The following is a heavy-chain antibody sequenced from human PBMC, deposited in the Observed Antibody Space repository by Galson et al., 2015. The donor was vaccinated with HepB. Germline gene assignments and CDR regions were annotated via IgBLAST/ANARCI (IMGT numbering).Heavy chain of an antibody. D-gene: IGHD4-23*01. Sequence: SLRLSCAASGFIFSTYSMHWVRQAPGKGLEWVAVISYDGSNKYYADSVKGRFTISRDNSKNTLYLQMNSLRAEDTAVYYCAKDRSRVTPHRAYWFDPWGQGTLVTVSS. J-gene: IGHJ5*02. CDR2: ISYDGSNK. CDR3: AKDRSRVTPHRAYWFDP. V-gene: IGHV3-30*04. CDR1: GFIFSTYS.